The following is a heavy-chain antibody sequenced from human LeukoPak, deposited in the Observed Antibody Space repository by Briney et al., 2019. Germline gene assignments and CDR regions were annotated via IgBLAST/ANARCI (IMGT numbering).Heavy chain of an antibody. Sequence: GGSLRLSCAASGFTFSDCYMSWLRQAPGKGLEWVSSVTSSGSVIFYADSVKGRFTISRDNAKNSLYLQMNSLRAEDMALYYCARGITVADLFDYWGQGTLVTVSS. CDR1: GFTFSDCY. D-gene: IGHD6-19*01. J-gene: IGHJ4*02. CDR3: ARGITVADLFDY. CDR2: VTSSGSVI. V-gene: IGHV3-11*01.